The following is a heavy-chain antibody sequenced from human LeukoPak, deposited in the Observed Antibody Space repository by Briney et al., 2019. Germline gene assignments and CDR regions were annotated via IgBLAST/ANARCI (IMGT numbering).Heavy chain of an antibody. D-gene: IGHD3-22*01. CDR3: AKELAAWRTIVVVIPPFDY. J-gene: IGHJ4*02. CDR1: GFTFSSYG. CDR2: ISYDGSNK. V-gene: IGHV3-30*18. Sequence: AGGSLRLSCAASGFTFSSYGMHWVRQAPGKGLEWVAVISYDGSNKYYADSVKGRFTISRDNSKNTLYLQMNSLRAEDTAVYYCAKELAAWRTIVVVIPPFDYWGQGTLVTVSS.